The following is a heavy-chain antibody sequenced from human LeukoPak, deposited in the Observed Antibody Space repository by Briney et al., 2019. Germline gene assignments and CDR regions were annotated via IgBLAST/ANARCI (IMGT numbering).Heavy chain of an antibody. CDR2: IYSGGAT. CDR1: GFDVGRNY. CDR3: ARVPGYS. J-gene: IGHJ4*02. V-gene: IGHV3-53*01. D-gene: IGHD6-13*01. Sequence: GGSLRLSCAASGFDVGRNYMTWVRQAPGKGLEWVSFIYSGGATYCADSVRGRFTISRDSSKNTLYLQMNSLRVEDTAVYYCARVPGYSWGQGTLVTVSS.